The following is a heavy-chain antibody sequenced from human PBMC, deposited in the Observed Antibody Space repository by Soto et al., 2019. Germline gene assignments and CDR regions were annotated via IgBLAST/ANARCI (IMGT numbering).Heavy chain of an antibody. CDR3: ARDTGLAPTVWGY. CDR1: GDSIRGGGHY. Sequence: QVQLQESGPGLVKPSQTLSLTCSVSGDSIRGGGHYWNWIRQFPGKALEWIGYVYHSGSTHYNPSLRGPLTISIDTSKNQFSLRLISVTAADTALYYCARDTGLAPTVWGYWGHGTQVTVSS. J-gene: IGHJ4*03. CDR2: VYHSGST. D-gene: IGHD7-27*01. V-gene: IGHV4-31*01.